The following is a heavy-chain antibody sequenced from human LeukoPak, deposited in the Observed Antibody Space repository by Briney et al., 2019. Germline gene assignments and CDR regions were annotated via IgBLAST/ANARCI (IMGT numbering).Heavy chain of an antibody. J-gene: IGHJ4*02. Sequence: PGGSLRLSCAASGFTFSNHAMTWVRQAPGKGLEWVSSININGDSTYYADPVKGRFTISRDNSKNTLYLQMNSLRVEDTAVYYCAKEIRPNDSWGQGTLVTVSS. CDR2: ININGDST. D-gene: IGHD6-6*01. CDR1: GFTFSNHA. CDR3: AKEIRPNDS. V-gene: IGHV3-23*01.